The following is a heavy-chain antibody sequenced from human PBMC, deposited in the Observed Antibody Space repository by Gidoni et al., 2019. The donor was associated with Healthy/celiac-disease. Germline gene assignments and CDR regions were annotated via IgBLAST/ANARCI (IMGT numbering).Heavy chain of an antibody. CDR2: IIPIFGTA. CDR1: GGTFSTYA. J-gene: IGHJ4*02. Sequence: HVQRVQSVAEVKKPGASVKISCKASGGTFSTYATSCVRQAPGQGLEWMGGIIPIFGTANSAHKFQGRVTISADDSTSTAYMELSSLSSVDTAVYYFARCRGLLAPVYWGQGTLVTVSS. V-gene: IGHV1-69*01. CDR3: ARCRGLLAPVY. D-gene: IGHD3-10*01.